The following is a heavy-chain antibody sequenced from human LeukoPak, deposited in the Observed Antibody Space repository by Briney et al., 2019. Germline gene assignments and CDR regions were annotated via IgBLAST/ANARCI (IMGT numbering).Heavy chain of an antibody. CDR2: IYYSGST. J-gene: IGHJ4*02. CDR1: GGPISSYY. Sequence: SETLSLTCTVSGGPISSYYWSWIRQPPGKGLEWIGYIYYSGSTSYNPSLKSRVTISVDTSMNQFSLRLNSVTAADTAVYYCARAGGGYRSFDNWGQGTLVTVSS. D-gene: IGHD5-12*01. V-gene: IGHV4-59*01. CDR3: ARAGGGYRSFDN.